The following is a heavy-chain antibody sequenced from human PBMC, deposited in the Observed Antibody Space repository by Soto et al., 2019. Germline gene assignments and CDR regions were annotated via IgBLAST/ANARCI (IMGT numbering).Heavy chain of an antibody. CDR3: ASPAYDFWSGYVYGMDV. CDR2: IIPIIGTA. D-gene: IGHD3-3*01. V-gene: IGHV1-69*06. J-gene: IGHJ6*02. CDR1: GGTFSSYA. Sequence: GASVKVSCKASGGTFSSYAISWVRQAPGQGLEWMGGIIPIIGTANYAQKFQGRVTITADKSTSTAYMELSSLRSEDTAVYYCASPAYDFWSGYVYGMDVWGQGTTVTVSS.